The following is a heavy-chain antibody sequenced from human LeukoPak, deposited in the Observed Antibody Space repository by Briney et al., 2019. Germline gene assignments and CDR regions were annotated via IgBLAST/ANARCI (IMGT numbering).Heavy chain of an antibody. D-gene: IGHD3-10*01. Sequence: ASVKVSCKASGGTFSSYAISWVRQAPGQGLEWMGWISAYNGNTNYAQKLQGRVTMTTDTSTSTAYMELRSLRSEDTAVYYCARVLYGSGSYYKDYWGQGTLVAVSS. J-gene: IGHJ4*02. CDR3: ARVLYGSGSYYKDY. V-gene: IGHV1-18*01. CDR1: GGTFSSYA. CDR2: ISAYNGNT.